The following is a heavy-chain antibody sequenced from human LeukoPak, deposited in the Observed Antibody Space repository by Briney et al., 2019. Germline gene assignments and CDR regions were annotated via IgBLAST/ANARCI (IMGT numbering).Heavy chain of an antibody. J-gene: IGHJ4*02. CDR3: ARDLSYGDYEIPGY. D-gene: IGHD4-17*01. CDR2: IKQDGSEK. CDR1: GFTFSSYW. Sequence: GGSLRLSCAASGFTFSSYWMTWVRQAPGKGLEWVANIKQDGSEKYYVDSVKGRFTISRDNAKNSLYLQMNSLRPEDTAVYYCARDLSYGDYEIPGYWGQGTLVTVSS. V-gene: IGHV3-7*01.